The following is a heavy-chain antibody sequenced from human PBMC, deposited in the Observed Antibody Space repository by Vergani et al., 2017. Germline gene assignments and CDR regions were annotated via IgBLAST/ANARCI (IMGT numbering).Heavy chain of an antibody. Sequence: QVQLQESGPGLVKPSQTLSLTCTVSGGSISSGSYYWSWIRQPAGKGLEWIGRIYTSGSTNYNPSLKSRVTISVDTSKHQFSLKLSSVTAADTAVYYCARGRIAAPSMNWFDPWGQGTLVTVSS. CDR3: ARGRIAAPSMNWFDP. D-gene: IGHD6-6*01. J-gene: IGHJ5*02. CDR2: IYTSGST. CDR1: GGSISSGSYY. V-gene: IGHV4-61*02.